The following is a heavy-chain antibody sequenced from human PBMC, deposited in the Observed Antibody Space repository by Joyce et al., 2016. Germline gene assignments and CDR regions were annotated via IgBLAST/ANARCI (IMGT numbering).Heavy chain of an antibody. CDR2: ILFDGSNA. V-gene: IGHV3-33*05. J-gene: IGHJ4*02. D-gene: IGHD1-26*01. Sequence: VQLVESGGGVVQPGRSLRLYCLTSGVTFSSYGMNWVRQAPGKGLGWVANILFDGSNAFYADSVKGQFTVSRDNSKDTLYLEINSLRSDDMAVYFCARLWDSKGFDSWGQGALVIVSS. CDR1: GVTFSSYG. CDR3: ARLWDSKGFDS.